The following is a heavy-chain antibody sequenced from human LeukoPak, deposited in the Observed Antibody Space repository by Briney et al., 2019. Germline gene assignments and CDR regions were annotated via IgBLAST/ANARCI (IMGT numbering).Heavy chain of an antibody. CDR2: ISYTGST. CDR1: GGSISSSSFD. D-gene: IGHD3-22*01. Sequence: SETLSLTCTVSGGSISSSSFDWGWVRQPPGRGLEWIGSISYTGSTFYVPSLKSRLTISVDTSKNHFSLRLTSVTAADTALYYYARHRPNSSGYYPFDYWGQGTLVTVSS. CDR3: ARHRPNSSGYYPFDY. J-gene: IGHJ4*02. V-gene: IGHV4-39*01.